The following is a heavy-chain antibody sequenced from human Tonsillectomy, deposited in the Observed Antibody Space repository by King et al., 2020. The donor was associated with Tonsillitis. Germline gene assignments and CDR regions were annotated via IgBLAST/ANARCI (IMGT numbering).Heavy chain of an antibody. D-gene: IGHD3-10*01. CDR3: ARAGGRSYYYGIDV. CDR1: GFSFDDYI. Sequence: VQLVESGGVVVQPGGSLTLSCAASGFSFDDYIMYWVRQAPGKGLEWVSLINWEGSRTYYADSVEGRFTISRDNSKNSLYLQMHSLRTDDTALYYCARAGGRSYYYGIDVWGQGTTVTVS. J-gene: IGHJ6*02. CDR2: INWEGSRT. V-gene: IGHV3-43*01.